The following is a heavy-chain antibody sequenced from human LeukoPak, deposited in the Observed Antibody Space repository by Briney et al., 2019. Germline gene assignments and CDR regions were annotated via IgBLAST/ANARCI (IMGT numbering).Heavy chain of an antibody. CDR1: GFTFTSYS. Sequence: GESLRLSCAASGFTFTSYSMNWVRQAPGKGLEWVSTISGGGGSTYYADSVKGRFTISRDNSKNTLYLQVNSLRAEDTAVYYCAKGGKWDVTPFDYWGQGTLVTVSS. V-gene: IGHV3-23*01. J-gene: IGHJ4*02. D-gene: IGHD1-26*01. CDR2: ISGGGGST. CDR3: AKGGKWDVTPFDY.